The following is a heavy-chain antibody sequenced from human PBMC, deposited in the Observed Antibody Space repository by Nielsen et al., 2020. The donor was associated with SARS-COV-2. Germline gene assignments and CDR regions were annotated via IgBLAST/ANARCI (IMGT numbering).Heavy chain of an antibody. CDR2: IYPGDSDT. V-gene: IGHV5-51*01. CDR1: GYSFTSYW. Sequence: GESLKISCKGSGYSFTSYWIGWVRQMPGKGLEWMGIIYPGDSDTRYSPSFQGQVTISADKSISTAYLQWSSLKASDTAMYYCARRTDYYDSSGYHYLSGWFDPWGQGTLVTVSS. J-gene: IGHJ5*02. D-gene: IGHD3-22*01. CDR3: ARRTDYYDSSGYHYLSGWFDP.